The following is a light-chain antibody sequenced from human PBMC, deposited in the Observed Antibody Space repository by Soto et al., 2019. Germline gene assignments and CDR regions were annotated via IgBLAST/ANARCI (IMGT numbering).Light chain of an antibody. J-gene: IGLJ1*01. Sequence: QSVLAQPPSVSGAPGQRVTISCTGSSSNIGAGYDVHWYQQLPGTAPKLLIYGNSNRPSGVPYRFSGSKSGPSASLAITGVQAEDEADYYCQSYDSSLSGSKVFGTGTKVTVL. V-gene: IGLV1-40*01. CDR2: GNS. CDR3: QSYDSSLSGSKV. CDR1: SSNIGAGYD.